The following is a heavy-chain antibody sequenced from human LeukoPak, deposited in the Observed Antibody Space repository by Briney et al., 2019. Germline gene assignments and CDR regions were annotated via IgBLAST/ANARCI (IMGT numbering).Heavy chain of an antibody. CDR3: AKDKRMQPHYFDY. D-gene: IGHD6-25*01. V-gene: IGHV3-23*01. CDR1: GFTFSSYA. CDR2: ISGSGGST. J-gene: IGHJ4*02. Sequence: GGSLRLSCAASGFTFSSYAMSWVRQAPGKGLEWVSAISGSGGSTYYADSVKGRFTISRDNSKNTLYLQMNSLRAENTAVYYCAKDKRMQPHYFDYWGQGTLVTVSS.